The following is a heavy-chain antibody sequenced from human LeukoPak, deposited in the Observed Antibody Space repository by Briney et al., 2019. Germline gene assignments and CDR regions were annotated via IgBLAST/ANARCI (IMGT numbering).Heavy chain of an antibody. J-gene: IGHJ6*02. Sequence: WASVNVSCKASGYTSTSYDINWVRQATGQGLEWMGWMNPNSGNTGYAQKFQGRVTMTRNTSISTAYMELSSLRSEDTAVYYCARLGYSSGRLYYYYYYGMDVWGQGTTVTVSS. D-gene: IGHD6-19*01. V-gene: IGHV1-8*01. CDR1: GYTSTSYD. CDR2: MNPNSGNT. CDR3: ARLGYSSGRLYYYYYYGMDV.